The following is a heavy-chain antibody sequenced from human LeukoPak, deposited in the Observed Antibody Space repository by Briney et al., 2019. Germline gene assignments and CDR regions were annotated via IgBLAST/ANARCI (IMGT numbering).Heavy chain of an antibody. D-gene: IGHD3-10*02. CDR2: INSDGSST. Sequence: GGSLRLSCAASGFTFSSYWMHWVRQAPGKGLVWVSRINSDGSSTTYADSVKGRFTISRDNAKNTLYLQMNSLRAEDTAVYYCAKYVLSVAPFDYWGQGTLVTVSS. CDR3: AKYVLSVAPFDY. J-gene: IGHJ4*02. V-gene: IGHV3-74*01. CDR1: GFTFSSYW.